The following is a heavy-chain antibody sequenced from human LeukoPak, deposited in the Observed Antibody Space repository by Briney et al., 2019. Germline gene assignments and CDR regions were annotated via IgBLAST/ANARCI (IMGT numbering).Heavy chain of an antibody. D-gene: IGHD2-15*01. CDR1: GGSISSYY. CDR2: ISNSGSN. V-gene: IGHV4-4*07. J-gene: IGHJ4*02. CDR3: AAQDRGFDY. Sequence: PSETLSLTCTVSGGSISSYYWSWIRQPAGKGLEWIGRISNSGSNNYNPSLKSRVTMSVDTSKNQVSLKLSAVTAADTAVYYCAAQDRGFDYWGQGTLVTVSS.